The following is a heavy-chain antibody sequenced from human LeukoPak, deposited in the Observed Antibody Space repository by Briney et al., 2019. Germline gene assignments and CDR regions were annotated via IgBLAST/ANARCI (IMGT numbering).Heavy chain of an antibody. V-gene: IGHV4-39*07. Sequence: SETLSLTCSVSGGSFTSGIYPWGWIRQPPGKGLEWIGSVYFDGGTHYNPSLQSRVTVSIDTSKNQFSLRLSSVTAADTALYYCARDHYYDGRGRFDPWGQGTLVTVSS. CDR3: ARDHYYDGRGRFDP. J-gene: IGHJ5*02. CDR2: VYFDGGT. CDR1: GGSFTSGIYP. D-gene: IGHD3-16*01.